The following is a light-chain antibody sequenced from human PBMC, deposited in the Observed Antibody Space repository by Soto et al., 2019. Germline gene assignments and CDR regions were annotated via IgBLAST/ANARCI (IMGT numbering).Light chain of an antibody. J-gene: IGKJ2*01. CDR1: QSISTS. Sequence: DIQMTQSPSSLSASVGDRVTITCRASQSISTSLNWYQLKPGKAPTLLIYGTSSLQSGVPSRFSGSGSGTEFTLTISSQQPEDFATYCCQQTYRSTRMYTFGQGTKLEIK. CDR2: GTS. CDR3: QQTYRSTRMYT. V-gene: IGKV1-39*01.